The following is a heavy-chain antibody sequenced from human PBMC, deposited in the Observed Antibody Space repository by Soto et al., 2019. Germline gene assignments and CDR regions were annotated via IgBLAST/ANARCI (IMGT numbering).Heavy chain of an antibody. CDR2: INPSGGST. CDR1: RDTFISYD. CDR3: AKDLPGELLPTCFDT. Sequence: ASVKVSCKASRDTFISYDMHWVRQAPGQGLEWMGIINPSGGSTSYAQKFQGRVTMTRDTSTSTVYMELSSLRSEDTALYFCAKDLPGELLPTCFDTWGQGILVTVSS. V-gene: IGHV1-46*01. J-gene: IGHJ5*02. D-gene: IGHD3-10*01.